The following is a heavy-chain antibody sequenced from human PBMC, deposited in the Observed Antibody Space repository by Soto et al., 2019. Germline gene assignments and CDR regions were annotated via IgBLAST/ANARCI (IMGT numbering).Heavy chain of an antibody. Sequence: QVQLVDSGGGVVQPGRSLRLSCAASGFTFSRYTMHWVRQAPGKGLEWMDFISDDGNNKYYADSVKGQFTISRDNSKNTLYLQMNSLRTEDTAVYYCARDDEGGSDCDLGYWGQGTLVTVSS. D-gene: IGHD3-10*01. CDR3: ARDDEGGSDCDLGY. V-gene: IGHV3-30-3*01. CDR1: GFTFSRYT. CDR2: ISDDGNNK. J-gene: IGHJ4*02.